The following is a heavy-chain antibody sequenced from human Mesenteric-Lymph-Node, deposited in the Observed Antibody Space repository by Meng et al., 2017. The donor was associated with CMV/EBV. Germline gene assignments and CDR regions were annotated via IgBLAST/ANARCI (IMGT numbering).Heavy chain of an antibody. CDR1: LSAIGLG. CDR2: IYWDDNK. CDR3: AHRRHRNYYTSGTYTDY. J-gene: IGHJ4*02. V-gene: IGHV2-5*02. D-gene: IGHD3-10*01. Sequence: LSAIGLGVGWIRQPPGKAPEWLALIYWDDNKRYNPSLQSRLTIMKDTSKNQVVLTVSDVDPVDTATYYCAHRRHRNYYTSGTYTDYWGQGTLVTVSS.